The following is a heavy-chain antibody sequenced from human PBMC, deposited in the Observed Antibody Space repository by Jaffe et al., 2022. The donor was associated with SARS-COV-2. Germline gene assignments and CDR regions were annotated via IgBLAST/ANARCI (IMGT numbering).Heavy chain of an antibody. CDR2: ISYDGSNK. J-gene: IGHJ4*02. CDR3: ARGVRLGYYDSSGSYYFDY. D-gene: IGHD3-22*01. Sequence: QVQLVESGGGVVQPGRSLRLSCAASGFTFSSYAMHWVRQAPGKGLEWVAVISYDGSNKYYADSVKGRFTISRDNSKNTLYLQMNSLRAEDTAVYYCARGVRLGYYDSSGSYYFDYWGQGTLVTVSS. CDR1: GFTFSSYA. V-gene: IGHV3-30-3*01.